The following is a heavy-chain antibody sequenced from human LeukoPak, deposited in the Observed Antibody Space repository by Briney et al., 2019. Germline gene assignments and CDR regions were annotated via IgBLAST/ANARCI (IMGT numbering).Heavy chain of an antibody. CDR1: GGSIYSYY. V-gene: IGHV4-4*08. CDR3: ARMVDSSGFSPCQH. CDR2: IYNSGST. D-gene: IGHD3-22*01. Sequence: PSETLSLTCTVSGGSIYSYYWSWIRQPPWKGLEGIGYIYNSGSTNYNPSLKSRVTISIDTSKNQFSLKVNSVTAADTAVYYCARMVDSSGFSPCQHWGQGTLVTVSS. J-gene: IGHJ1*01.